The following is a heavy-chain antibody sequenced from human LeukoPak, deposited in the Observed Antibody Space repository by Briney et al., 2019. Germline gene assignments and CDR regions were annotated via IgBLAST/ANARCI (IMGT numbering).Heavy chain of an antibody. CDR3: ARRAGAYSHPYDY. Sequence: PGGSLRLSCAASGSTFSSYGMHWVRQAPGKGLEWVAIISYDGGKKDYADSVKGRFTISRDNSKNTLYVQMNSLRAEDTAVYYCARRAGAYSHPYDYWGQGTLVTVSS. V-gene: IGHV3-30*03. J-gene: IGHJ4*02. D-gene: IGHD4/OR15-4a*01. CDR2: ISYDGGKK. CDR1: GSTFSSYG.